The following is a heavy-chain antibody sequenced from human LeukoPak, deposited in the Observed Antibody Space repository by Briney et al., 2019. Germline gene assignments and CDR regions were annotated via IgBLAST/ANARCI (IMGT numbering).Heavy chain of an antibody. Sequence: GGSLRLSCAASGFTFSNYYMTWVCQAPGKGLEWVANIKQDGSEKYYVDSVKGRFTISRDNAKNSLYLQMNSLRAEDTAVFYCARPTGTQGWSYFDYWGQGTLVTVSS. CDR1: GFTFSNYY. J-gene: IGHJ4*02. CDR3: ARPTGTQGWSYFDY. CDR2: IKQDGSEK. D-gene: IGHD2-15*01. V-gene: IGHV3-7*01.